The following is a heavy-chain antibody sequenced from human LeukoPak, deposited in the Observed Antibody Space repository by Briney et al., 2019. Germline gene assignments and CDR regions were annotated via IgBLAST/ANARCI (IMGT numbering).Heavy chain of an antibody. D-gene: IGHD6-19*01. Sequence: SETLSLTCTVSGGSITSNSYYWGWIRQPPGKGLEWIGSIYYSGNTYYNPPLKSRVTISLDTSKNQFSLHLTSVTAADTAVYYCAGIAVAGRMGYWGQGTLVTVSS. CDR1: GGSITSNSYY. J-gene: IGHJ4*02. V-gene: IGHV4-39*07. CDR3: AGIAVAGRMGY. CDR2: IYYSGNT.